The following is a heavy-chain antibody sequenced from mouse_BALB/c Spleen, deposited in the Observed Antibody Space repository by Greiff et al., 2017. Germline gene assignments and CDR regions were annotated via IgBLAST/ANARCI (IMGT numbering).Heavy chain of an antibody. D-gene: IGHD1-1*01. J-gene: IGHJ2*01. CDR2: ISSGSSTI. Sequence: EVKLVESGGGLVQPGGSRKLSCAASGFTFSSFGMHWVRQAPEKGLEWVAYISSGSSTIYYADTVKGRFTISRDNPKNTLFLQMTSLRSEDTAMYYCARSYYYGSRDYFDYWGQGTTLTVSS. CDR3: ARSYYYGSRDYFDY. V-gene: IGHV5-17*02. CDR1: GFTFSSFG.